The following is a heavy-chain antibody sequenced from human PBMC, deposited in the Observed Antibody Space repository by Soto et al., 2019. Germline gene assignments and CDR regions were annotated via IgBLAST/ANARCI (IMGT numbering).Heavy chain of an antibody. D-gene: IGHD4-17*01. V-gene: IGHV1-24*01. CDR3: ATALFMTTVTTYPLF. CDR2: FDPEDGET. J-gene: IGHJ1*01. Sequence: GASVKVSCKVSGYTLTELSMHWVRQAPGKGLEWMGGFDPEDGETIYAQKFQGRVTMTEDTSTDTAYMELSSLRSEDTAVYYCATALFMTTVTTYPLFWGQGTLVTVSS. CDR1: GYTLTELS.